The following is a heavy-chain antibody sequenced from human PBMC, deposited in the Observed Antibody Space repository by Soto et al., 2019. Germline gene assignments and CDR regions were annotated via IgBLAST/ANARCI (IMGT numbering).Heavy chain of an antibody. D-gene: IGHD1-1*01. V-gene: IGHV3-48*02. J-gene: IGHJ6*02. CDR1: GFSFSTST. CDR2: ISSGSTTI. Sequence: GGSLRLSCAASGFSFSTSTMNWVRQAPGKGLEWVSYISSGSTTIYYADSVKGRFTISRDNGKNSLYLQMNSLRDEDTAVYYCARVRRNDASDYYGMDVWGQGTTVTVSS. CDR3: ARVRRNDASDYYGMDV.